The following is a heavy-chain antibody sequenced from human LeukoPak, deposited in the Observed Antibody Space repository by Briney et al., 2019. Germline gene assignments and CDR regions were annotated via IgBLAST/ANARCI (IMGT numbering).Heavy chain of an antibody. CDR1: GGSISSGSYC. Sequence: SQSLCLTCTVSGGSISSGSYCWSCLRQPTGKGLVWIGSIYTSGSTNYNPSLKSRVTISVDTSKNQFSLKLSSVTAADTAVYYCARHLEVRGVMIMNFDYWGQGTLVTVSS. J-gene: IGHJ4*02. D-gene: IGHD3-10*01. CDR2: IYTSGST. CDR3: ARHLEVRGVMIMNFDY. V-gene: IGHV4-61*02.